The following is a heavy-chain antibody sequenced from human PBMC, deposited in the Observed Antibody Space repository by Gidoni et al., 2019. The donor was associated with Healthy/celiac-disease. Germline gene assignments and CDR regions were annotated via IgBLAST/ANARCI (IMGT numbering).Heavy chain of an antibody. V-gene: IGHV3-73*01. D-gene: IGHD5-12*01. J-gene: IGHJ4*02. CDR3: TRGYSGYAGTDY. CDR2: SKANSYAT. Sequence: SKANSYATAYAASVKGRFTISRDDSKNTAYLQMNSLKTEDTAVYYCTRGYSGYAGTDYWGQGTLVTVSS.